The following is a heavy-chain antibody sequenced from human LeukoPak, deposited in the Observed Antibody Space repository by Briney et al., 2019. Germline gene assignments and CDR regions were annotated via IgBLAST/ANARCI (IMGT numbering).Heavy chain of an antibody. D-gene: IGHD3-22*01. CDR1: GYIFTSYW. Sequence: GESLKIFFKGSGYIFTSYWIVWVRQMPGKGLEWMGMIYPGDSNTRYSPSFQGHVTISADKSISTAYLPCSRLRASDTAMYYCARHYDGSDYYYCAFWGQGTLVTVSS. CDR3: ARHYDGSDYYYCAF. J-gene: IGHJ4*02. V-gene: IGHV5-51*01. CDR2: IYPGDSNT.